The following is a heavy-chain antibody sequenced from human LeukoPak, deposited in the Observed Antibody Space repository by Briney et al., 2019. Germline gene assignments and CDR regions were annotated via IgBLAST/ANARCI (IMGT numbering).Heavy chain of an antibody. D-gene: IGHD1-1*01. CDR1: GFTFSSYT. CDR2: ISGSNSYI. V-gene: IGHV3-21*01. J-gene: IGHJ4*02. CDR3: ARALTTLTYEGY. Sequence: PGGSLRLSCAASGFTFSSYTKHWIRQAPGKGLEWVSSISGSNSYIFYADSVKGRFTVSRDNAKDSLYLQMNSLRAEDTAVYYCARALTTLTYEGYWGQGTLVTVSS.